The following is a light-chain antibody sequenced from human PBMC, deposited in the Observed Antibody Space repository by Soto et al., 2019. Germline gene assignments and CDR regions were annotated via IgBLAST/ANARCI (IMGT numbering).Light chain of an antibody. CDR3: QQFGTSPLWT. CDR2: GAS. CDR1: QSISSD. V-gene: IGKV3-15*01. Sequence: IVITQSPATLSVSLGDRATLSCRASQSISSDLAWYQQKPGQAPRLFIYGASTRATGIPARFSGSGSGTEFTLTISSLQSEDFAVYFCQQFGTSPLWTFGQGTKVDIK. J-gene: IGKJ1*01.